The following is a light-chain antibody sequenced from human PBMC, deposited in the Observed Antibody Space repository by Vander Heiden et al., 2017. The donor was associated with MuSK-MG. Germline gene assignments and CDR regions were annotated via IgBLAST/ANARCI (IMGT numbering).Light chain of an antibody. CDR2: EVR. CDR3: SSYTGNTTPVV. Sequence: QSALTQPASVSGSPGPSTTISCSGTSRAVGAYNYVPWYQQHPGKAPKLMIYEVRNRPSGVSNRFAGSKSGSTASLTISRLQAEDEADYYCSSYTGNTTPVVFGGGTKLTVL. J-gene: IGLJ2*01. V-gene: IGLV2-14*01. CDR1: SRAVGAYNY.